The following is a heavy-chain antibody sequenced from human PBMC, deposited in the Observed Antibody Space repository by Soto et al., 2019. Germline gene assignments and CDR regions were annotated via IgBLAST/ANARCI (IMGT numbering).Heavy chain of an antibody. CDR2: IYYSGST. Sequence: SETLSLTCTVSGGSISSYYWSWIRQPPGKGLERIGYIYYSGSTNYNPSLKSRVTISVDTSKNQFSLKLSSVTAADTAVYYCARGTTVTTFDYWGQGTLVTVSS. V-gene: IGHV4-59*01. D-gene: IGHD4-17*01. J-gene: IGHJ4*02. CDR1: GGSISSYY. CDR3: ARGTTVTTFDY.